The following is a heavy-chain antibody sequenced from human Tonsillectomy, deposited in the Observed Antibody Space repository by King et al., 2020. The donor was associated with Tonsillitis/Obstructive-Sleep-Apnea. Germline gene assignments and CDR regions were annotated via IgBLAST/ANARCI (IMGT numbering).Heavy chain of an antibody. Sequence: VQLVESGGGVVQPGRSLRLSCAASGFTFSSYAMHWVRQAPGKGLEWVAVISYDGSXKYYADSVKXRFTISRDXXKNTLCLQMNSLRAEDTAVYYCARDEGYCSSTSCSYYYYMDVWGKGTTVTVSS. CDR2: ISYDGSXK. CDR1: GFTFSSYA. V-gene: IGHV3-30*04. J-gene: IGHJ6*03. D-gene: IGHD2-2*01. CDR3: ARDEGYCSSTSCSYYYYMDV.